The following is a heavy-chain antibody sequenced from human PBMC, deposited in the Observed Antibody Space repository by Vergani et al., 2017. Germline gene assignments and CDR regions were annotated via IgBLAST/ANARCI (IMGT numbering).Heavy chain of an antibody. D-gene: IGHD2-15*01. CDR3: ARGERGPYCSGGGCRRGYYYYGMDV. V-gene: IGHV4-34*01. J-gene: IGHJ6*02. Sequence: QVQLQQWGAGLLKPSETLSLTCAVYGGSFSGYYWSWIRQPPGKGLEWIGEINHSGSTNYNPSLKSRVTISVDTSKNQFSLKLSSVTAADTAVYYCARGERGPYCSGGGCRRGYYYYGMDVWGQGTTVTVSS. CDR1: GGSFSGYY. CDR2: INHSGST.